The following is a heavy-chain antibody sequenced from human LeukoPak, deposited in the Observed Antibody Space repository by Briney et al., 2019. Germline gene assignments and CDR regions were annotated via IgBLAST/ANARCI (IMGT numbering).Heavy chain of an antibody. V-gene: IGHV1-18*01. Sequence: GASVRVSCKASGYTFTSYGISWVRQAPGQGLEWMGWISAYNGNTNYAQKLQGRLTMTTDTSTSTAYMELRSLRSDDTAVYYCARSRVYSSGWTSTGAFDIWGQGTMVTVSS. CDR3: ARSRVYSSGWTSTGAFDI. J-gene: IGHJ3*02. D-gene: IGHD6-19*01. CDR2: ISAYNGNT. CDR1: GYTFTSYG.